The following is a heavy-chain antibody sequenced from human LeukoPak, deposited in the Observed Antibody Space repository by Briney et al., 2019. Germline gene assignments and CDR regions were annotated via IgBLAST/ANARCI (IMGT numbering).Heavy chain of an antibody. Sequence: SQTLSLTCAVSGVSISSGGYFWTWIRQPAGKGLEWIGRLYTSGGATYNPSLKSRVTFSLDTSKNQFSLELSSVTAADTAVYYCARRWSGWGFPLGAYFDYWGQGTLVTVSS. V-gene: IGHV4-61*02. CDR3: ARRWSGWGFPLGAYFDY. CDR1: GVSISSGGYF. D-gene: IGHD6-19*01. J-gene: IGHJ4*02. CDR2: LYTSGGA.